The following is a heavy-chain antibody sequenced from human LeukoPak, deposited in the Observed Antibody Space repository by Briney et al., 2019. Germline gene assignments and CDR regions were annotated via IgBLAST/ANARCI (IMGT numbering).Heavy chain of an antibody. J-gene: IGHJ3*01. CDR3: ARDIELST. V-gene: IGHV3-23*01. D-gene: IGHD3-16*02. CDR2: ISYSGYNA. Sequence: GGSLRLSCAASGFTFSSHDMHWVRQAPGKGLDWVSLISYSGYNAYYADSVRGRFTISRDNSKDTLYLHMHSLRAEDTAIYYCARDIELSTWGLGTMVTVSS. CDR1: GFTFSSHD.